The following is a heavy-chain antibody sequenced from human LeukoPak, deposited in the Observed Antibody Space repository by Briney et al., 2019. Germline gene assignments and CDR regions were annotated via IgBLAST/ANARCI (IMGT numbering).Heavy chain of an antibody. V-gene: IGHV3-30*18. CDR2: MSYDGSNK. D-gene: IGHD5-12*01. Sequence: GGSLRLSCEASGFTFRTYGMHWVRQAPGKGLEWVALMSYDGSNKDYTDSVKGRFTISRDNSKNTLYLQMNSLRTDDTAVYYCAKDLLRATGNGGYYMDVWGKGTTVTVSS. J-gene: IGHJ6*03. CDR1: GFTFRTYG. CDR3: AKDLLRATGNGGYYMDV.